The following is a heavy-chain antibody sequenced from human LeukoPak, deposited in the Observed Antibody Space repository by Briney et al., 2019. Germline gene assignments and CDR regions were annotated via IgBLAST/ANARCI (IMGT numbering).Heavy chain of an antibody. CDR2: IHSGGTT. D-gene: IGHD5-12*01. J-gene: IGHJ4*02. V-gene: IGHV3-53*01. CDR1: GFTVSNNY. CDR3: ARDSDSGYGPFAS. Sequence: GGSLRLSCAASGFTVSNNYMSWVRQAPGKGLEGVSVIHSGGTTNYADSVQGRFTISRDKSKTTVYLHMNSLRAEDTAVYYCARDSDSGYGPFASWGQGTLVTVSS.